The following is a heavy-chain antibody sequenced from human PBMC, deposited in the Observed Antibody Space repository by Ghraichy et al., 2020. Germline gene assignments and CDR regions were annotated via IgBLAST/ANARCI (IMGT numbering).Heavy chain of an antibody. CDR3: ARGTGYYDFWSGYYIGDYYYYYRDV. V-gene: IGHV4-31*03. J-gene: IGHJ6*03. Sequence: SQTLSLTCTVSGGSISSGGYYWSWIRQHPGKGLEWIGYIYYSGSTYYNPSLKSRVTISVDTSKNQFSLKLSSVTAADTAVYYCARGTGYYDFWSGYYIGDYYYYYRDVWGKGTTVTVSS. CDR1: GGSISSGGYY. CDR2: IYYSGST. D-gene: IGHD3-3*01.